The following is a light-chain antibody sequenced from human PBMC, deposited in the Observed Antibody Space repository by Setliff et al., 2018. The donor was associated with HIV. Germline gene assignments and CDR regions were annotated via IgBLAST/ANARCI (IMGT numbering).Light chain of an antibody. CDR3: TSYTTSSSLV. CDR2: EVN. J-gene: IGLJ2*01. Sequence: QSALAQPASVSGSPGQSITISCTGSRGDVGAYNYVSWYQQHPGKAPKLMISEVNKRPSGVSNRFSGSKTGNTASLTISGLQAEDESDYYCTSYTTSSSLVFGGGTQLTVL. CDR1: RGDVGAYNY. V-gene: IGLV2-14*01.